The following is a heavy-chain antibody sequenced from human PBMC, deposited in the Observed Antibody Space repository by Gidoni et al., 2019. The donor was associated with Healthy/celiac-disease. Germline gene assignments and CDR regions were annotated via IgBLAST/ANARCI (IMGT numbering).Heavy chain of an antibody. CDR2: ISYDGSNK. J-gene: IGHJ4*02. CDR1: GCTFSSYA. Sequence: QVQLVESGGGVVQPGRSLSLSCAASGCTFSSYAMHWVRQAPGKGLEWVAVISYDGSNKYYADSVKGRFTISRDNSKNTLYLQMNSLRAEDTAVYYCARAMATIRLFDYWGQGTLVTVSS. CDR3: ARAMATIRLFDY. D-gene: IGHD5-12*01. V-gene: IGHV3-30-3*01.